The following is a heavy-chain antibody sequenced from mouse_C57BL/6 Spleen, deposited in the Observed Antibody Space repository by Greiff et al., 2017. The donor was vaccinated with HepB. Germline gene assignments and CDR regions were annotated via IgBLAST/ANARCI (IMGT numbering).Heavy chain of an antibody. CDR1: GYAFSSYW. D-gene: IGHD2-1*01. V-gene: IGHV1-80*01. CDR3: AREDGNYVKAMDY. CDR2: IYPGDGDT. J-gene: IGHJ4*01. Sequence: QVQLQQSGAELVKPGASVKISCKASGYAFSSYWMNWVKQRPGKGLEWIGQIYPGDGDTNYNGKFKGKATLTADKSSSTAYMQLSSLTSEDPAVYFCAREDGNYVKAMDYWGQGTSVTVSS.